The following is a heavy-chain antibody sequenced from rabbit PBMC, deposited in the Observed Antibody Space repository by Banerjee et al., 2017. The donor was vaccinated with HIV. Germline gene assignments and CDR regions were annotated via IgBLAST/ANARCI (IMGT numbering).Heavy chain of an antibody. CDR2: IDPVFGNT. D-gene: IGHD4-1*01. CDR3: ARDLAGVIGWNFNL. Sequence: RQAPGKGLEWIGYIDPVFGNTYYASWVNGRFTISSHNAQNTLYLQLNSLTAADTATYFCARDLAGVIGWNFNLWGQGTLVTVS. V-gene: IGHV1S7*01. J-gene: IGHJ4*01.